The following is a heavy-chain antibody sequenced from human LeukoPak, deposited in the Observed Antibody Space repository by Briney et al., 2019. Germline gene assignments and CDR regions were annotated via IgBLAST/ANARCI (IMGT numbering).Heavy chain of an antibody. CDR2: MNPNSGNT. V-gene: IGHV1-8*03. CDR3: ARGKWRDRLRFDY. D-gene: IGHD5-12*01. CDR1: GYTFTSYD. J-gene: IGHJ4*02. Sequence: AASVKVSCKASGYTFTSYDINWVRQATGQGLEWMGWMNPNSGNTGYAQKFQGRVTITRNTSISTAYMELSSLRSEDTAVYYCARGKWRDRLRFDYWGQGTLVTVSS.